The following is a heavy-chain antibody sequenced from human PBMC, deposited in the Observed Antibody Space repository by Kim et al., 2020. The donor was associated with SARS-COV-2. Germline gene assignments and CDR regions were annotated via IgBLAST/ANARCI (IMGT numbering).Heavy chain of an antibody. CDR2: T. CDR3: ARRNTKDAFDI. D-gene: IGHD1-1*01. Sequence: TYSNPSLKSRVTISVDTSKNQFSLKLSSVTAADTAVYYCARRNTKDAFDIWGQGTMVTVSS. J-gene: IGHJ3*02. V-gene: IGHV4-39*01.